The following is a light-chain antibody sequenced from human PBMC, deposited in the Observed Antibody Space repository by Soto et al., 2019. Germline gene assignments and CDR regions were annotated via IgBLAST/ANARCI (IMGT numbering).Light chain of an antibody. V-gene: IGLV1-51*01. CDR3: GTWDSSLQTVV. J-gene: IGLJ2*01. CDR2: DNR. Sequence: QPVLTQPPSVSAAPGQKVTISCSGSSSNIGGNYVSWYQQLPRAAPKLLIYDNRKRFSGIPDRFSGSKSGTSATLAITGLQTGDEANYDCGTWDSSLQTVVFGGGTQLTVL. CDR1: SSNIGGNY.